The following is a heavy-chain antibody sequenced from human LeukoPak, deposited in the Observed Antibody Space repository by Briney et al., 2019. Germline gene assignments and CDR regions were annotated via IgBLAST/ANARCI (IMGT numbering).Heavy chain of an antibody. CDR3: ARKSGGWFDY. J-gene: IGHJ4*02. D-gene: IGHD2-15*01. CDR2: IYSGST. CDR1: GGSMSSYY. V-gene: IGHV4-59*01. Sequence: SDTLSLTCSVSGGSMSSYYWSWIRQPRGKRLEWIGYIYSGSTNYNPSLKSRVTISVDTSKNQFSLKLTSVTAADTAMYYCARKSGGWFDYWGQGTLVTVSS.